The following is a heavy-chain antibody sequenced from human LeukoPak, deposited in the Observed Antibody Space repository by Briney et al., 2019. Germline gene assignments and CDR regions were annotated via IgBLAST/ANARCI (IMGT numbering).Heavy chain of an antibody. CDR3: AKDARYFDY. Sequence: PGGSLRLSCAASGFTFSSYAMHWVRQAPGKGLEWVAVISYDGSNKYYADSVKGRFTISRDNSKNTLYLQMNSLRAEDTAVYYCAKDARYFDYWGQGTLVTVSS. J-gene: IGHJ4*02. CDR2: ISYDGSNK. CDR1: GFTFSSYA. V-gene: IGHV3-30-3*01.